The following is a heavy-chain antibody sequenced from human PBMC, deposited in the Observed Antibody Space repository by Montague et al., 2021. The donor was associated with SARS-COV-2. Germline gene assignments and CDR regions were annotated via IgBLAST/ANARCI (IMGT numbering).Heavy chain of an antibody. D-gene: IGHD1-20*01. CDR2: IDNSGST. J-gene: IGHJ6*02. Sequence: SETLSLTCTVSGDSIRESHWSWIRQPPRKGLEWIGYIDNSGSTNYNPALESRVTLTVSASNNQFYLTLRSVTAADTAVYYCARLTGSRVYYYHYGLDVWGQGTTVTVSS. CDR3: ARLTGSRVYYYHYGLDV. V-gene: IGHV4-4*09. CDR1: GDSIRESH.